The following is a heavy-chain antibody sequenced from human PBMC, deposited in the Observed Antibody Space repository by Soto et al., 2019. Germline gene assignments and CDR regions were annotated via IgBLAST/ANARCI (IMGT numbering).Heavy chain of an antibody. J-gene: IGHJ5*02. CDR3: ARNPGGSVVAATGWFDP. Sequence: SETLSLTCAVSGGSISSSNWWSWVRQPPGKGLEWIGEIYHSGSTNYNPSPKSRVTISVDKSKNQFSLKLSSVTAADTAVYYCARNPGGSVVAATGWFDPWGQGTLVTVSS. V-gene: IGHV4-4*02. CDR1: GGSISSSNW. CDR2: IYHSGST. D-gene: IGHD2-15*01.